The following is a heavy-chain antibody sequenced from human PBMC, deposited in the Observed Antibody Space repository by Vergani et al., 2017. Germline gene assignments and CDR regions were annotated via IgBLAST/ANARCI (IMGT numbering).Heavy chain of an antibody. D-gene: IGHD2-2*01. V-gene: IGHV3-21*01. CDR1: GFTFSSYS. CDR2: ISSSSSYI. Sequence: VQLVESGGGVVQPGGSLRLSCAASGFTFSSYSMNWVRQAPGKGLEWVSSISSSSSYIYYADSVKGRFTISRDNAKNSLYLQMNSLRAEDTAVYYCARDRGACSSTSCYFHPWGQGTLVTVSS. J-gene: IGHJ4*02. CDR3: ARDRGACSSTSCYFHP.